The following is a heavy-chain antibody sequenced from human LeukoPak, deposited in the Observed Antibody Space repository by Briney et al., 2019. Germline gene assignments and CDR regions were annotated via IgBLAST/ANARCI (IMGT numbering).Heavy chain of an antibody. CDR2: INQDGNEI. D-gene: IGHD1-26*01. V-gene: IGHV3-7*01. J-gene: IGHJ4*02. CDR3: ARWSYTLFAGYDY. CDR1: GFTFSSYW. Sequence: GGSLRLSCAASGFTFSSYWMTWVRQAPGKGLEWVANINQDGNEIYYMDSVKGRFTISRNNAKNSLYLQINNLRAEDTAVYYCARWSYTLFAGYDYWGQGTLVTVSS.